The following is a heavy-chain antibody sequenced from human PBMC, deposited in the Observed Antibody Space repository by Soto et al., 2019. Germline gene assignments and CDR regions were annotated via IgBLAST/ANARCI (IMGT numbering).Heavy chain of an antibody. CDR2: INHSGST. V-gene: IGHV4-34*01. J-gene: IGHJ6*03. CDR1: GGSFSGYY. D-gene: IGHD6-19*01. Sequence: QVQLQQWGAGLLKPSETLSLTCAVYGGSFSGYYWSWIRQPPGKGLEWIGEINHSGSTNYNPSLKSRVTISVDTSKNQFSLKLSSVTAADTAVYYGARGAAVAGTYYYYYMDVWGKGTTVTVSS. CDR3: ARGAAVAGTYYYYYMDV.